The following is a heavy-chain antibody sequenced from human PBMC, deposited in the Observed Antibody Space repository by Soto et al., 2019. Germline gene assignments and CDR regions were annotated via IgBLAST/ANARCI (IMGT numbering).Heavy chain of an antibody. V-gene: IGHV3-23*01. CDR2: VTADGGT. CDR3: APHVSCSGGSCQYDAFAI. J-gene: IGHJ3*02. D-gene: IGHD2-15*01. CDR1: GFTVSSHA. Sequence: EVQVLESGGGLVQPGGSLRLSCEGSGFTVSSHAMTWIRQAPGKGPEWVSTVTADGGTYYADSVKGRFAMSRDTSENTLYLQMNSLGAEVTAAYYCAPHVSCSGGSCQYDAFAIRGQGTIVTVSS.